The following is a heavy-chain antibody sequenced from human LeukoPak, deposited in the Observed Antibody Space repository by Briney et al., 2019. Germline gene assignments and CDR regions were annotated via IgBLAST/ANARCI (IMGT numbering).Heavy chain of an antibody. V-gene: IGHV3-30-3*01. CDR2: ISYDGSNK. J-gene: IGHJ4*02. CDR3: ARDFFYDSSGYSRMAFDY. Sequence: PGGSLRLSCAASGFTFSSYAMHWVRQAPGKGLEWVAVISYDGSNKYYADSVKGRFTISRDNSKNTLYLQMNSLRAEDTAVYYCARDFFYDSSGYSRMAFDYWGQGTLVTVSS. CDR1: GFTFSSYA. D-gene: IGHD3-22*01.